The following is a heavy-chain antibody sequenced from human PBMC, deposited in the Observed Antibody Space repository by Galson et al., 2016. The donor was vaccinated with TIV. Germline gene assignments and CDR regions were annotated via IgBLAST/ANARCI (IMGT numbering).Heavy chain of an antibody. J-gene: IGHJ6*02. CDR2: IWYDGSKK. CDR1: GFTFSSYT. Sequence: SLRLSCAASGFTFSSYTMHWVRQAPGKGLEWVALIWYDGSKKYYTDSVKGRFTISRDNSKNTLYLQMDSLRPEDTAMYYCAKDRGCGADCPHYYGMDVWGQGTTVTVSS. CDR3: AKDRGCGADCPHYYGMDV. V-gene: IGHV3-30*02. D-gene: IGHD2-21*02.